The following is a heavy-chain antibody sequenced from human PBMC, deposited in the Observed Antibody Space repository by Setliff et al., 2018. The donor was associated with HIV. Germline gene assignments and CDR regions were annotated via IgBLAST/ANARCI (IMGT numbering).Heavy chain of an antibody. CDR3: ARVGGAYYYYYYYMDV. CDR2: IYTSGST. Sequence: SETLSLTCTVSGGSISSGTYYWSWIRQPAGKGLGWIGHIYTSGSTNYNPSLKSRVTISVDTSKNQFSLKLSSVTAADTAVYYCARVGGAYYYYYYYMDVWGKGTTVTVSS. V-gene: IGHV4-61*09. CDR1: GGSISSGTYY. J-gene: IGHJ6*03. D-gene: IGHD3-16*01.